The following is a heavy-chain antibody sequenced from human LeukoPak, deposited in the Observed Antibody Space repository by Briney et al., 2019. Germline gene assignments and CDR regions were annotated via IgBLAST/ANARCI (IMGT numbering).Heavy chain of an antibody. J-gene: IGHJ6*02. V-gene: IGHV3-48*01. CDR3: ASRRDCSSTSCYDSPLYYYYGMDV. CDR2: ISSSSSTI. D-gene: IGHD2-2*01. Sequence: GGSLRLSCAASGFTFSSYAMSWVRQAPGKGLEWVSYISSSSSTIYYADSVKGRFSISRDNAKNSLYLQMNSLRAEDTAVYYCASRRDCSSTSCYDSPLYYYYGMDVWGQGTTVTVSS. CDR1: GFTFSSYA.